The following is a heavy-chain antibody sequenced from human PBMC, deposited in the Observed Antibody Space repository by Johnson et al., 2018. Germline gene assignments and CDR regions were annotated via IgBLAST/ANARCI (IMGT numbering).Heavy chain of an antibody. V-gene: IGHV3-23*04. CDR3: AKGRGPFYYYDMDF. J-gene: IGHJ6*02. Sequence: VQLVQSGGGLVQPGGSLRLSCAASGLAFSSFAMSWVRQAPGKGLEWVSLISGSGRSTYYADPVKGRFTISRDNSKNTLYVEMNSLRADDTALYYCAKGRGPFYYYDMDFWGQGTTVTVSS. CDR2: ISGSGRST. CDR1: GLAFSSFA.